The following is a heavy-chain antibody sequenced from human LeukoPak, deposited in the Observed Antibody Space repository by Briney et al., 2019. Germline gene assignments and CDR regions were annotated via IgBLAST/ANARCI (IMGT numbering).Heavy chain of an antibody. CDR1: GFTFSSYS. D-gene: IGHD2/OR15-2a*01. V-gene: IGHV3-23*01. CDR2: ISGSGGST. CDR3: ARGLVLFGY. J-gene: IGHJ4*02. Sequence: GGSLRLSCAASGFTFSSYSMNWVRQAPGKGLEWVSAISGSGGSTYYADSVKGRFTVSRDNSKNTLYLQMNSLRAEDTAVYYCARGLVLFGYWGQGTPVTVSS.